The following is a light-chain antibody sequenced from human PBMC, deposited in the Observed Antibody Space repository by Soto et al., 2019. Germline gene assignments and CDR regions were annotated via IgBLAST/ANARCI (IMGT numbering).Light chain of an antibody. J-gene: IGKJ1*01. CDR1: QCISSW. Sequence: EIEITQSPSSVSESLGDRVTLTCRASQCISSWLAWYQQKPGTDPKLLIYAASSLESGAQSRFRGIGSGTEFTLTIRRLQPDEFASYDRNHYNTPSTFGQGTTLEIK. V-gene: IGKV1-5*03. CDR3: NHYNTPST. CDR2: AAS.